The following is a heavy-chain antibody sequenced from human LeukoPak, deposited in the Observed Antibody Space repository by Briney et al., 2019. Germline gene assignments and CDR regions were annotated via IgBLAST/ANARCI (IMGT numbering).Heavy chain of an antibody. J-gene: IGHJ4*02. V-gene: IGHV3-30*02. D-gene: IGHD3-22*01. CDR3: AKHDSSSVY. CDR1: GFIFSNYG. Sequence: GGSLRLSCAVSGFIFSNYGRHWGRHAPGKGLEWVAFIRSDGSEKNYAGSVKGRFTISRDNSKNTLYVQMNSLRADDTAVYYCAKHDSSSVYWGQGTLVTVSS. CDR2: IRSDGSEK.